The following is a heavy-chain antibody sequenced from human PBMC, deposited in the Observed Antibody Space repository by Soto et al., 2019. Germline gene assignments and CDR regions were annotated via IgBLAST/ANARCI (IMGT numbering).Heavy chain of an antibody. CDR1: GGSINSGGYY. D-gene: IGHD4-17*01. CDR3: ARIGGSTVVTYGMDV. Sequence: PSETLSLTCTVSGGSINSGGYYWSWLRQHPGKGMEWIGYMSYSGITYYNPSLKSRVAISVDTSKNQFSLNLRSVTAADTAVYYCARIGGSTVVTYGMDVWGQGTTVTVSS. V-gene: IGHV4-31*03. CDR2: MSYSGIT. J-gene: IGHJ6*02.